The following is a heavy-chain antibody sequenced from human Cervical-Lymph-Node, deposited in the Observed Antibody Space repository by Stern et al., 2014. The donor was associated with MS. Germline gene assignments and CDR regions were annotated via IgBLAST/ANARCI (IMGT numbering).Heavy chain of an antibody. D-gene: IGHD1-26*01. Sequence: QVTLKESGPVLVKQTETLTLTCSVSGLSLSNPRMGVSWIRQPPGKALEWLPHIFSTDEKSYSTSLESRLTISRGTSKSQVVLTMTNMDPVDTATYYCARSYSGTYLDWFDPWGQGTLVTVSS. J-gene: IGHJ5*02. V-gene: IGHV2-26*01. CDR1: GLSLSNPRMG. CDR2: IFSTDEK. CDR3: ARSYSGTYLDWFDP.